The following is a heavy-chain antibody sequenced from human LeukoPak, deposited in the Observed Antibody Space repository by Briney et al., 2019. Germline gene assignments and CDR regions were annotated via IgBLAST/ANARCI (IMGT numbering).Heavy chain of an antibody. V-gene: IGHV4-39*07. Sequence: PSETLSLTCTVSGGSISSSSYYWGWIRQPPGKGLEWIGSIYYSGSTYFSPSLKSRVTISADTSKNRFSLTLNSVTAADSAMYYCARGISSFDYGDYWFDPWGQGTLVTVSS. J-gene: IGHJ5*02. CDR3: ARGISSFDYGDYWFDP. D-gene: IGHD4-17*01. CDR2: IYYSGST. CDR1: GGSISSSSYY.